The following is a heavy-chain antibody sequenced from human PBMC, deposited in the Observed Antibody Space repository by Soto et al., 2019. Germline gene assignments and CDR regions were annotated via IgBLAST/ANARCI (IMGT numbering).Heavy chain of an antibody. CDR1: GGTFSSDA. V-gene: IGHV1-69*13. CDR2: IIPIFGTA. D-gene: IGHD1-26*01. J-gene: IGHJ3*02. Sequence: SVKVSCKASGGTFSSDAISWVRQAPGQGLEWMGGIIPIFGTANYAQKFQGRVTITADESTSTAYMELSSLRSEDTAVYYCARDPPYEGCIVGPPCTAFDIWGQGTMVAVSS. CDR3: ARDPPYEGCIVGPPCTAFDI.